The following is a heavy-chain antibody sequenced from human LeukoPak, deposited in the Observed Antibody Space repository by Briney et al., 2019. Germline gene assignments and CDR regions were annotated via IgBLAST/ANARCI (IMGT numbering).Heavy chain of an antibody. J-gene: IGHJ4*02. Sequence: GESLKISCKGSGYSFTSYWIGWVRQMPGKRLEWMGIIYPGDSETRYSPSFQGQVSISADKSISTAYLQWSSLKASDTAMYYCARRWAAAPSYYFDYWGQGTLVTVSS. D-gene: IGHD6-13*01. CDR2: IYPGDSET. V-gene: IGHV5-51*01. CDR3: ARRWAAAPSYYFDY. CDR1: GYSFTSYW.